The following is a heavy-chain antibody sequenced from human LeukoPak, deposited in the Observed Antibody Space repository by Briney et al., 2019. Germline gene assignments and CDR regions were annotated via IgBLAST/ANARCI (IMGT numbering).Heavy chain of an antibody. Sequence: GGSLRLSCAASGSTFSSYSMNWVRQAPGKGLEWVSYISTSGDTRYYADSVRGRFTISRDNAKNSLYLQMNSLRAEDTAVYYCAGHSGFWGQGTLVTVSS. V-gene: IGHV3-48*01. J-gene: IGHJ4*02. D-gene: IGHD3-10*01. CDR3: AGHSGF. CDR1: GSTFSSYS. CDR2: ISTSGDTR.